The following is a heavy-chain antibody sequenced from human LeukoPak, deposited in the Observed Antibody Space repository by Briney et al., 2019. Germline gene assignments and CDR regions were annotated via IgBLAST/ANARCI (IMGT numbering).Heavy chain of an antibody. CDR3: AREGTTGRNLNWFDS. CDR2: IHNSGNT. J-gene: IGHJ5*01. V-gene: IGHV4-59*01. D-gene: IGHD1-1*01. CDR1: GGSISSYY. Sequence: PSETLFLTCTVSGGSISSYYWSWIRQPPGKGLEWIGHIHNSGNTNYNPSLKSRVTLSVDTSKNQFSLKLSSVTAADTAVYYCAREGTTGRNLNWFDSWGQGTLVTVSS.